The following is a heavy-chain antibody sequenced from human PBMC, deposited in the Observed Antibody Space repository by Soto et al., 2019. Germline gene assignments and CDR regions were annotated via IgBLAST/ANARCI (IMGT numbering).Heavy chain of an antibody. D-gene: IGHD5-18*01. J-gene: IGHJ4*02. CDR2: TYHSAST. CDR3: ASWFGYSYAFNY. Sequence: KPXATLSLTFAVSGFSISSKNWWSWFRQPPGKALEWIGETYHSASTDYNPSIKRRVTISVDRSKNQVSLRLTSVTAADTAVYYCASWFGYSYAFNYWGQRTLVTGSS. V-gene: IGHV4-4*02. CDR1: GFSISSKNW.